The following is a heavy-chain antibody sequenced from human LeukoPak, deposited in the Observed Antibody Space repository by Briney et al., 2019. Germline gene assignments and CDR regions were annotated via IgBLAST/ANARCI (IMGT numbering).Heavy chain of an antibody. J-gene: IGHJ6*02. D-gene: IGHD1-26*01. CDR2: IDYSGNT. V-gene: IGHV4-34*01. Sequence: PSETLSLTCAVYGGSFSGYYWGWIRQPPGKGLEWIGSIDYSGNTHYDPSLKSRVTMSVDTSKNQFSLKLTSVTAADTAVYCCAGGSPKGSPWYPRGMDVWAQGPTV. CDR1: GGSFSGYY. CDR3: AGGSPKGSPWYPRGMDV.